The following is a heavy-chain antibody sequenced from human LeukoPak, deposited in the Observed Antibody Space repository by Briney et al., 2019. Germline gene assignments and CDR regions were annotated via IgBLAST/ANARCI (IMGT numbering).Heavy chain of an antibody. D-gene: IGHD6-13*01. J-gene: IGHJ5*02. V-gene: IGHV3-21*04. CDR3: AKAKFVGIAAAGKVNWFDP. Sequence: GGSLRHSCAASGFTFSSYSMNWVRRAPGKGLEWVSSISSSSSYIYYADSVKGRFTISRDNAKNSLYLQMNSLRAEDTAVYYCAKAKFVGIAAAGKVNWFDPWGQGTLVTVSS. CDR1: GFTFSSYS. CDR2: ISSSSSYI.